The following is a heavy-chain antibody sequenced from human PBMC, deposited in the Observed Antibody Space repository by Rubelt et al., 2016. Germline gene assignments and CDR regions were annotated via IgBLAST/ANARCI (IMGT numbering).Heavy chain of an antibody. D-gene: IGHD1-26*01. V-gene: IGHV3-33*01. CDR2: IWFDGSNK. Sequence: QVQLVESGGGVVQPGRSLRLSCSASGFSFSSSGMHWVRQAPGKGLEWVAVIWFDGSNKKYADPVKGRFTIARDNPKNSVYLQMNRLRAEDTAVYYGTGGTWDVWGHGTTVTVSS. CDR1: GFSFSSSG. J-gene: IGHJ6*02. CDR3: TGGTWDV.